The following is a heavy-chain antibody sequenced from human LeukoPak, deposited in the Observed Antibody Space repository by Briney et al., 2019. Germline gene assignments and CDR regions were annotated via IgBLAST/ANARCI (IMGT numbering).Heavy chain of an antibody. V-gene: IGHV3-43D*03. CDR3: AKGAAGYYDSSGYYYGYFDY. CDR2: ISWDGGST. D-gene: IGHD3-22*01. Sequence: GGSLRLSCAASGFTFDDYAMHWVRQAPGKGLEWVSLISWDGGSTYYADSVKGRFTISRDNSKNFLYLQMNSLRAEDTALYYCAKGAAGYYDSSGYYYGYFDYWGQGTLVTVSS. J-gene: IGHJ4*02. CDR1: GFTFDDYA.